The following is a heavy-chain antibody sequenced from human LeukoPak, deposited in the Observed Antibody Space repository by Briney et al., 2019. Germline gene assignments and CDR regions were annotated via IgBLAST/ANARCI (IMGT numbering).Heavy chain of an antibody. V-gene: IGHV3-30*03. Sequence: QAGRSLRLSCAASGFTFSSYGMHWVCQAPGKGLEWVAVISYDGSNKYYADSVKGRFTISRDNSKNTLYLQMNSLRAEDTAVYYCAHTHLTLWFGELLPKRGMDVWGKGTTVTVSS. D-gene: IGHD3-10*01. CDR3: AHTHLTLWFGELLPKRGMDV. J-gene: IGHJ6*04. CDR2: ISYDGSNK. CDR1: GFTFSSYG.